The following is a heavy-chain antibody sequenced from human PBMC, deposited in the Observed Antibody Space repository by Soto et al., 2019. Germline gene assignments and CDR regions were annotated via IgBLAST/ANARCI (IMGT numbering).Heavy chain of an antibody. V-gene: IGHV3-30*18. J-gene: IGHJ5*02. CDR3: AKDNCISTSCYRLYNWFDP. CDR1: GFTFSSYG. Sequence: QVQLVESGGGVVQPGRSLRLSCVASGFTFSSYGMHWVRQAPGKGLEWVAVIAYDGSNKYYADSVKGRFTISRDNSKNTLYLQMNSLRAEDTAVYYCAKDNCISTSCYRLYNWFDPWVQGTLVTVSS. D-gene: IGHD2-2*01. CDR2: IAYDGSNK.